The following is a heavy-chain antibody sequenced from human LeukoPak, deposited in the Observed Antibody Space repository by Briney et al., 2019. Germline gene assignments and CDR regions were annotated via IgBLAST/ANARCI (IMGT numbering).Heavy chain of an antibody. Sequence: GGSLRLSCAASGFTFRTYSMNWVRQAPGKGLEWVSYISSSSSSIFYADSVKGRFTISRDNAKNSLYLQMNSLSAEDTAVYYCARGRDGYNWIDYWGQGTLVTVSS. J-gene: IGHJ4*02. CDR3: ARGRDGYNWIDY. CDR2: ISSSSSSI. D-gene: IGHD5-24*01. V-gene: IGHV3-48*01. CDR1: GFTFRTYS.